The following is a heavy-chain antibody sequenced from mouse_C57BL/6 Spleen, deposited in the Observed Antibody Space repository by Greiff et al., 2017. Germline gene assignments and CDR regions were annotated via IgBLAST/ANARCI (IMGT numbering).Heavy chain of an antibody. CDR2: IDPETGGT. Sequence: QVQLQQSGAELVRPGASVTLSCKASGYTFTDYEMHWVKQTPVHGLEWIGAIDPETGGTAYNQKFKGKAILTADKSSSTAYMELRSLTSEDSAVYYCTRKADDEIDGLAYWGQGTLDTVSA. J-gene: IGHJ3*01. CDR3: TRKADDEIDGLAY. CDR1: GYTFTDYE. D-gene: IGHD2-12*01. V-gene: IGHV1-15*01.